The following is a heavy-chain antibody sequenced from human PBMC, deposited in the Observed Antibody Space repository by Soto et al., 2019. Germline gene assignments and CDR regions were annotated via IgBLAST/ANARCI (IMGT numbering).Heavy chain of an antibody. CDR3: AKGSNDILTGPHPF. CDR1: GFTFSSYA. V-gene: IGHV3-23*01. Sequence: EVQLLESGGGLVQPGGSLRLSCAASGFTFSSYAMSWVRQAPGKGLEWVSAISGSGGSTYYADCVKGRFTIPRDNSKNPLYLQMNSLRAEDTAVYYCAKGSNDILTGPHPFWGQGTLVTVSS. CDR2: ISGSGGST. J-gene: IGHJ4*02. D-gene: IGHD3-9*01.